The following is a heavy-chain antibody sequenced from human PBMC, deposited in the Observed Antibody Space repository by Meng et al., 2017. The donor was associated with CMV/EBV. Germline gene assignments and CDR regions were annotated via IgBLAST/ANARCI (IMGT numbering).Heavy chain of an antibody. V-gene: IGHV4-59*01. CDR3: ARDSRFGLDP. J-gene: IGHJ5*02. Sequence: GQLRGSGPGLVKPSETLSLTGTVSGGSISSYYWSWIRQPPGKGLEWIGYIYYSGSTNYNPSLKSRVTISVDTSKNQFSLKLSSVTAADTAVYYCARDSRFGLDPWGQGTLVTVSS. D-gene: IGHD3-10*02. CDR1: GGSISSYY. CDR2: IYYSGST.